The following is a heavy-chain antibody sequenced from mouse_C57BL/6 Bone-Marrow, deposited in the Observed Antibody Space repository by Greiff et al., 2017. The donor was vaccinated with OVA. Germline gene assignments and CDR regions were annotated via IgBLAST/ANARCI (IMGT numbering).Heavy chain of an antibody. CDR2: IYPGSGST. Sequence: QVHVKQPGAELVKPGASVKMSCKASGYTFTSYWITWVKQRPGQGLEWIGDIYPGSGSTNYNEKFKSKATLTVDTSSSTAYMQLSSLTSEDSAVYYCASSNYLYYDAMDYWGQGTSVTVSS. V-gene: IGHV1-55*01. D-gene: IGHD2-5*01. CDR1: GYTFTSYW. CDR3: ASSNYLYYDAMDY. J-gene: IGHJ4*01.